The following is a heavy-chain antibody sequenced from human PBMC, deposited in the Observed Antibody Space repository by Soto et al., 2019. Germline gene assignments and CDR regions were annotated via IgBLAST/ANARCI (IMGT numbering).Heavy chain of an antibody. CDR3: ARDPYDSSGYFFLFDY. V-gene: IGHV1-69*06. CDR2: IIPIFGPA. D-gene: IGHD3-22*01. Sequence: QVQLVQSGAEVKKPGSSVKVSCKASGGTFSSYAISWVRQAPGQGLEWMGGIIPIFGPANYAQMFQDRVTITADKSTSTAYMELSSLRSEDTAVYYCARDPYDSSGYFFLFDYWGQGTLVTVSS. J-gene: IGHJ4*02. CDR1: GGTFSSYA.